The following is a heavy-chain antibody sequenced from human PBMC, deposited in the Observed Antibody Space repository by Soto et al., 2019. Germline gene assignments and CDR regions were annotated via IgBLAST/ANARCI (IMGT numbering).Heavy chain of an antibody. J-gene: IGHJ6*03. CDR1: GFTFSTYW. V-gene: IGHV3-74*01. CDR3: ARGDCVGGTCYSLAGSFYYYMDV. CDR2: INSDGSVS. D-gene: IGHD2-15*01. Sequence: VQLVESGGGLVQPGGSLRLSCAASGFTFSTYWMYWVRQAPGKGLVWVSRINSDGSVSSYADSVKGRLTISRDNVKNTLYLQMDRLRAEDTAVYYCARGDCVGGTCYSLAGSFYYYMDVWGKGTTVTVFS.